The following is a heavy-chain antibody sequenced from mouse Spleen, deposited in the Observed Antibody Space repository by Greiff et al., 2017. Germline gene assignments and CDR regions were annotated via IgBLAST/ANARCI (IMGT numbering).Heavy chain of an antibody. CDR3: ARHEDYYGSSYGAMDY. J-gene: IGHJ4*01. CDR1: GFTFSSYT. CDR2: ISNGGGST. Sequence: EVKLVESGGGLVQPGGSLKLSCAASGFTFSSYTMSWVRQTPEKRLEWVAYISNGGGSTYYPDTVKGRFTISRDNAKNTLYLQMSSLKSEDTAMYYCARHEDYYGSSYGAMDYWGQGTSVTVSS. V-gene: IGHV5-12-2*01. D-gene: IGHD1-1*01.